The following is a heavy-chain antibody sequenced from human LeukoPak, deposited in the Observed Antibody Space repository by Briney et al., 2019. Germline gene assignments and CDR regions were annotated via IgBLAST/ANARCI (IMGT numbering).Heavy chain of an antibody. CDR2: ISSSGSTI. J-gene: IGHJ6*04. CDR1: GFIFSNYE. Sequence: GGSLRLSCVASGFIFSNYEMNWVRQAPGKGLEWLSYISSSGSTIYYADCVKGRFTISRDNAKKSLYLQMNSLRAEDTAVCFCARSDEITVADSYYYYAMDVWGKGTTVTVSS. D-gene: IGHD6-19*01. CDR3: ARSDEITVADSYYYYAMDV. V-gene: IGHV3-48*03.